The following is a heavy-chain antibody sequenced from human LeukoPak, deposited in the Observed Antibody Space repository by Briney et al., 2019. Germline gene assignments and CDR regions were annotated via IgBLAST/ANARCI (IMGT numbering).Heavy chain of an antibody. V-gene: IGHV1-18*01. J-gene: IGHJ6*02. D-gene: IGHD4-23*01. CDR2: IGAYNGNT. Sequence: ASVKVSCKASGYTFTSYGISWVRQAPGQGPEWMGWIGAYNGNTNYAQNLQGRVTMTTDTTTSTAYMELRSLRSDDTAVYYCARARTVAYYSYGMDVWGQGTTVTVSS. CDR1: GYTFTSYG. CDR3: ARARTVAYYSYGMDV.